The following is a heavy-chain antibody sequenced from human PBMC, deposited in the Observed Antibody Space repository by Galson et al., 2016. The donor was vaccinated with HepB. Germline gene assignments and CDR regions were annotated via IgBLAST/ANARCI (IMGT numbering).Heavy chain of an antibody. CDR2: MRDSGNT. D-gene: IGHD3-16*01. Sequence: SETLSLTCSVSGGPISGAYWSWTRQPPGKGLEWIGYMRDSGNTNYNPSLKIRVTRSVDTSRHHFSLRLTSVTAGDTAVYYCARSGGSAGMHWGQGTLVTVSS. J-gene: IGHJ1*01. V-gene: IGHV4-59*08. CDR1: GGPISGAY. CDR3: ARSGGSAGMH.